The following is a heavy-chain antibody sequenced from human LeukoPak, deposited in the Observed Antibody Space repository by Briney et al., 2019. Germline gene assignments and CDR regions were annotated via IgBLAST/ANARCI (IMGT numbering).Heavy chain of an antibody. V-gene: IGHV3-11*06. CDR2: ISISSSYT. D-gene: IGHD3-16*02. CDR1: GFTFCDFY. J-gene: IGHJ4*02. Sequence: GRCLRLSRAASGFTFCDFYMSWGCRAPGKGLEWGSYISISSSYTNYTDSLKGRFPISRDNARNALYLQMNSLRAEDTAVYYCARGFNLLSTSGGQGTLVTVS. CDR3: ARGFNLLSTS.